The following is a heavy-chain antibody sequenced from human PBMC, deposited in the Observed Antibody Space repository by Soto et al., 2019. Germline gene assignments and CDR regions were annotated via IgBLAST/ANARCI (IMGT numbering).Heavy chain of an antibody. D-gene: IGHD3-10*01. V-gene: IGHV3-30-3*01. J-gene: IGHJ4*02. CDR2: ISYDGSNK. Sequence: QVQLVESGGGVVQPGRSLRLSCAASGFTFSSYAMQWVRQAPGKGLEWVAVISYDGSNKYYADSVKGRFTISRDKSKNTLYLQMNSLRAEDTAVYYCARPDYGSGSYPDHWGQGTLVTVSS. CDR3: ARPDYGSGSYPDH. CDR1: GFTFSSYA.